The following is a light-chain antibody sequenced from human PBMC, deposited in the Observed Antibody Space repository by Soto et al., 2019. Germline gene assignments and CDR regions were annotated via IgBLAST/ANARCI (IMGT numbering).Light chain of an antibody. CDR3: SSFVVGTSYV. CDR1: SSDVGFFNY. J-gene: IGLJ1*01. V-gene: IGLV2-8*01. Sequence: QSVLTQPPSVSGSPGQSVTISCTGTSSDVGFFNYVSWYQHHPGKVPKFLIYEVNKRPSGVPDRFSGSKSGNTASLTVSGIQPEDDAVYFCSSFVVGTSYVFGTGTKVTVL. CDR2: EVN.